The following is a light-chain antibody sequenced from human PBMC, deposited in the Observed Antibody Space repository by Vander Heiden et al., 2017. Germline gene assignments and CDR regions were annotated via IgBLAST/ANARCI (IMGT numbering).Light chain of an antibody. CDR3: QHYYHYSTWA. V-gene: IGKV1-5*01. CDR1: QSISVW. CDR2: GAS. Sequence: DTQWTQPPPSLPEPVAARFTTTCRTIQSISVWLPWYHQKPGKAPQLLIYGASNLATGVPSRFSGSGSGTEFTLTISSLQPDDFATYYCQHYYHYSTWAFGQGTRVDLK. J-gene: IGKJ1*01.